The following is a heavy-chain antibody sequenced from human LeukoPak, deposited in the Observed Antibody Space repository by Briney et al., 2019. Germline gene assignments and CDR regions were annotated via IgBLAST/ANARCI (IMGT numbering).Heavy chain of an antibody. Sequence: SVKVSCKASGGTFSSYAISWVRQAPGQGLEWMGRIIPIFGITNYAQKFQGRLTITADKSTTTAYMELSSLRSEDTAVYYCARAYDYGGNSDAFDIWGQGTMVTVSS. J-gene: IGHJ3*02. CDR3: ARAYDYGGNSDAFDI. D-gene: IGHD4-23*01. CDR1: GGTFSSYA. V-gene: IGHV1-69*04. CDR2: IIPIFGIT.